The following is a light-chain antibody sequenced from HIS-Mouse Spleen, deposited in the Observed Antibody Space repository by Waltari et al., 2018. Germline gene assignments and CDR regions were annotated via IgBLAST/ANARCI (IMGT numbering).Light chain of an antibody. CDR3: YSTDSSGNHRV. J-gene: IGLJ2*01. CDR1: AFPKKY. V-gene: IGLV3-10*01. CDR2: EDS. Sequence: SYELTQPPSVSVSPGQTARITCAGDAFPKKYAYWYQQKSGTAPVLVIYEDSKRPSGIPERFSGSSSGTMATLTISGAQVEDEADYYCYSTDSSGNHRVFGGGTKLTVL.